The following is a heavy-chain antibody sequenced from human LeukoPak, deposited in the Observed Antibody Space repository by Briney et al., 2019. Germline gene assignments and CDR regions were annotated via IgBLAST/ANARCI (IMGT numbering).Heavy chain of an antibody. Sequence: GGSLRLSCAASGFTFSSYWMSWVRQAPGKGLEWVANIKQDGSEKYYVDSVKGRFTIPRDNAKNSLYLQMNSLRAEDTAVYYCARELPTIFGVVYYYYYMDVWGKGTTVTVSS. D-gene: IGHD3-3*01. J-gene: IGHJ6*03. CDR1: GFTFSSYW. CDR3: ARELPTIFGVVYYYYYMDV. CDR2: IKQDGSEK. V-gene: IGHV3-7*01.